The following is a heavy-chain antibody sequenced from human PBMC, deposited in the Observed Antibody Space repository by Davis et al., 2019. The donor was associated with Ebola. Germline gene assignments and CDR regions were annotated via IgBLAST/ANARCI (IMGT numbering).Heavy chain of an antibody. CDR2: IYYSRST. D-gene: IGHD3-3*01. Sequence: SETLSLTCTVSGGSISSSSYYWGWIRQPPGKGLEWIGSIYYSRSTYYNPSLKSRVTISVDTSKNQFSLKLSSVTAADTAVYYCATGGILEWLWSWFDPWGQGTLVTVSS. CDR3: ATGGILEWLWSWFDP. J-gene: IGHJ5*02. V-gene: IGHV4-39*01. CDR1: GGSISSSSYY.